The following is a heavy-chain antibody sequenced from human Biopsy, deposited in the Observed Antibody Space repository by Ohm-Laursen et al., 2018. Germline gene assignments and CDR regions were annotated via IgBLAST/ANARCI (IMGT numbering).Heavy chain of an antibody. V-gene: IGHV4-59*01. J-gene: IGHJ4*02. D-gene: IGHD3-3*01. CDR3: ARARIKASGVLIPETYYFDS. CDR1: GDSISIYY. CDR2: FYYSGST. Sequence: GTLSLTYNVSGDSISIYYWSWIRQPPGKGLEWIGNFYYSGSTNYNPSLKSRITMSLDRSKSQVSLRMNSVTAADTAVYYCARARIKASGVLIPETYYFDSWGQGTLVTVSS.